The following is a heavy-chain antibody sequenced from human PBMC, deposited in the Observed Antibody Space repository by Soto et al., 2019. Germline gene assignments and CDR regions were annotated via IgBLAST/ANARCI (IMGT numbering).Heavy chain of an antibody. Sequence: ASVKVSCKASGYTFTSYYMHWVRQAPGQGLEWMGWINPNSGGTSYAQKFQGRVTMTRDTSITTAYMELSRLSSDDTAVYYCAKSARFFRPSLGHFDYWGKGTLVTVSS. CDR1: GYTFTSYY. CDR2: INPNSGGT. D-gene: IGHD3-10*01. CDR3: AKSARFFRPSLGHFDY. J-gene: IGHJ4*02. V-gene: IGHV1-2*02.